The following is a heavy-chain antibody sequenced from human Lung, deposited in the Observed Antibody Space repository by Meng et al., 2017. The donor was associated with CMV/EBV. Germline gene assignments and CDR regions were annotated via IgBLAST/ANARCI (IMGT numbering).Heavy chain of an antibody. Sequence: GASMKISCATSGFISSDYYMSWIRQAGGRGLEWVSTFGSSGNTIYYADSVKGRFTISRDNAKKSVFLQMNSLRAEDTALYYCARVDILTGYFGLYYHGMDVWGQGTTVTVSS. CDR1: GFISSDYY. J-gene: IGHJ6*02. CDR2: FGSSGNTI. CDR3: ARVDILTGYFGLYYHGMDV. V-gene: IGHV3-11*01. D-gene: IGHD3-9*01.